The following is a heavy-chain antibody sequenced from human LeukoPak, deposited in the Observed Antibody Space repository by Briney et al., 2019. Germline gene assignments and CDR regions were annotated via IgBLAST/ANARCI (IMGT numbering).Heavy chain of an antibody. Sequence: ASVKVSCKASGGTFSSYAISWVRQAPGQGLEWMGGIIPIFGTANYAQKFQGRVTITADESTSTAYMELSSLRSEDTAVYYCAREGIAAAGTFQSFDYWGQGTLVTVSS. CDR3: AREGIAAAGTFQSFDY. CDR1: GGTFSSYA. CDR2: IIPIFGTA. V-gene: IGHV1-69*13. D-gene: IGHD6-13*01. J-gene: IGHJ4*02.